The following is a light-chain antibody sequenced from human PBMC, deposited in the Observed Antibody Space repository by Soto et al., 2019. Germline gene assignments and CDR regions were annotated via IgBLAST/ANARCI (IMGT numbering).Light chain of an antibody. Sequence: EVELTQSPGTLSSSPGERATLSCRASQSVGSSHLAWYQQKRGQAPRLLIYDTSTSATGIPDRFSGSGSGTDFTLTISRLEPEDFAVYHCQQYGASPWTFGKGTKVDIK. CDR2: DTS. V-gene: IGKV3-20*01. J-gene: IGKJ1*01. CDR1: QSVGSSH. CDR3: QQYGASPWT.